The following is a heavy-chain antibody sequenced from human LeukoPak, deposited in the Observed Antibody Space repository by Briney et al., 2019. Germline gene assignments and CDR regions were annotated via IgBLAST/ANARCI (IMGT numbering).Heavy chain of an antibody. J-gene: IGHJ5*02. CDR1: GYTFSNYG. CDR3: ARGLWFGDQWVVP. D-gene: IGHD3-10*01. V-gene: IGHV1-18*01. Sequence: GASVKVSCKASGYTFSNYGISWVRQAPGQGLEWMGWISAYNGNTNYAQKLQGRVTMTTDTSTSTVYMELSSLRSKDTAVYYCARGLWFGDQWVVPWGQGTLVTVSS. CDR2: ISAYNGNT.